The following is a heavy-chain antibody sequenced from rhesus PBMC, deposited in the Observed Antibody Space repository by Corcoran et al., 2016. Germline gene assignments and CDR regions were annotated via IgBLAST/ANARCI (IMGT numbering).Heavy chain of an antibody. CDR2: LYGSSTST. D-gene: IGHD6-25*01. J-gene: IGHJ3*01. CDR3: ARYGIAAAPDAAFDF. CDR1: GGSISDSYR. Sequence: QVQLQESGPGVVKPSETLSLTCAVSGGSISDSYRWSWIRQPPGKGLEWIGYLYGSSTSTTYNPSLKRLVTFSKDTANNQFSLKLSSVTAADTAVYYCARYGIAAAPDAAFDFCGQGLRVTVSS. V-gene: IGHV4S10*01.